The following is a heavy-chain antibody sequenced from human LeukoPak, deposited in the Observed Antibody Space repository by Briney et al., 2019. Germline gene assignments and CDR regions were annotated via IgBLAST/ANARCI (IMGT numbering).Heavy chain of an antibody. Sequence: GGSLRLSCAASGFSFSDYGMHWVRQAPGKGLEWVAMTSRDGSAEYYGDSVRGRFTISRDNSKNTLYLQMNSLRAEDTAVYYCAREWIQQYYYYGMDVWGQGTTVTVSS. J-gene: IGHJ6*02. CDR2: TSRDGSAE. CDR3: AREWIQQYYYYGMDV. V-gene: IGHV3-30*03. CDR1: GFSFSDYG. D-gene: IGHD5-18*01.